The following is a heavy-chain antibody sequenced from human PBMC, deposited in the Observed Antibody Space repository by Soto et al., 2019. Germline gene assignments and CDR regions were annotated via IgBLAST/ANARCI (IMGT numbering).Heavy chain of an antibody. Sequence: GSVKVSWKASGYTFSTYYMHWVRQAPGQGYEWMGIINPSGGSTTYAQKFQGRVTMTRDTSTTTVYMELSSLKSEDTAVYYCARYDYNGYYFDYWGQGTLVTVSS. CDR1: GYTFSTYY. CDR2: INPSGGST. D-gene: IGHD4-4*01. V-gene: IGHV1-46*01. J-gene: IGHJ4*02. CDR3: ARYDYNGYYFDY.